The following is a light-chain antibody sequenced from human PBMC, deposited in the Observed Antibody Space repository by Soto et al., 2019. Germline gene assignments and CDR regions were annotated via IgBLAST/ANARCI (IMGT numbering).Light chain of an antibody. CDR1: SSDVGSYNL. Sequence: QSVLTQPASVSGSPGQSITISCTGTSSDVGSYNLVSWYQQHPGKAPKLRIYEGSNRTSGVYNRFSGSKSGNTASLTISGLQAEDEADYYCCSYAGSSTLVFGGGTTLTVL. V-gene: IGLV2-23*01. J-gene: IGLJ2*01. CDR2: EGS. CDR3: CSYAGSSTLV.